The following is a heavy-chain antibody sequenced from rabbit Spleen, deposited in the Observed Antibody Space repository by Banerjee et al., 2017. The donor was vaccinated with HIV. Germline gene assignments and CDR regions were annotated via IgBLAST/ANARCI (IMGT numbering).Heavy chain of an antibody. D-gene: IGHD8-1*01. Sequence: QEQLEESGGGLVKPEGSLTLTCKASGFSFSSSYYMCWVRQAPGKGLEYIACIYADSSGSTVYASWAKGRFTISKTSSTTVTLQMTSLTAADTATYFCARDSGSSFSSYGMDLWGPGTLVTVS. CDR3: ARDSGSSFSSYGMDL. CDR1: GFSFSSSYY. CDR2: IYADSSGST. J-gene: IGHJ6*01. V-gene: IGHV1S45*01.